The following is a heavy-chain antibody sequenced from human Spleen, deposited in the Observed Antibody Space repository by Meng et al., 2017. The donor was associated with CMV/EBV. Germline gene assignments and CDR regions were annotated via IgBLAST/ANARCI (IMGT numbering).Heavy chain of an antibody. V-gene: IGHV3-21*01. CDR2: ISSSSSYI. J-gene: IGHJ4*02. CDR3: ARGGGSSWYSSSFDY. Sequence: GGSLRLSCAASGFTFSSYSMNWVRQAPGKGLEWVSSISSSSSYISYADSMKGRFTVSRDNSKNTLYLQMNSLRAEDTAVYYCARGGGSSWYSSSFDYWGQGTLVTVSS. CDR1: GFTFSSYS. D-gene: IGHD6-13*01.